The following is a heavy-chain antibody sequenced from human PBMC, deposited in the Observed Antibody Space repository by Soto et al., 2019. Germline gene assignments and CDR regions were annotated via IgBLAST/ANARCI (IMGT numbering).Heavy chain of an antibody. CDR3: ARESPVGP. Sequence: ASVNVSCKASVYTFTSYGISWVRQAPGQGLEWMGWISAYNANTNYAQKLQGRVTMTTDTSTSAAYMELRRLRSDVTAVYYCARESPVGPWGQGTLVTVSS. V-gene: IGHV1-18*04. J-gene: IGHJ5*02. CDR1: VYTFTSYG. D-gene: IGHD2-15*01. CDR2: ISAYNANT.